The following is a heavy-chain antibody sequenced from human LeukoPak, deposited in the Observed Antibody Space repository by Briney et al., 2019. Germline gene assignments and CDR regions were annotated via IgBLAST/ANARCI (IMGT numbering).Heavy chain of an antibody. CDR1: GGTFSSYA. V-gene: IGHV1-2*02. CDR3: ARLAVAGT. CDR2: INPNSGGT. Sequence: ASVKVSCKASGGTFSSYAISWVRQAPGQGLEWMGGINPNSGGTNYAQKFQGRVTMTRDTSISTAYMELSRLRSDDTAVYYCARLAVAGTWGQGTLVTVSS. J-gene: IGHJ4*02. D-gene: IGHD6-19*01.